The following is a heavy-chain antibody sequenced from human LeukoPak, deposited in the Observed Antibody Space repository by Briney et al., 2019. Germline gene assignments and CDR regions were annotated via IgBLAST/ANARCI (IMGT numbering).Heavy chain of an antibody. CDR3: ARRPHYGYYIGFIDY. J-gene: IGHJ4*02. Sequence: SETLSLTCTVSGGSINNSNDYWDWLRQPPGKGLEGLGSVHYSGYTYYSPSLKSRVTISADTSNNQFSLKLRSVTAADTAVFYCARRPHYGYYIGFIDYWGQGTLVTVSS. V-gene: IGHV4-39*01. CDR1: GGSINNSNDY. CDR2: VHYSGYT. D-gene: IGHD4-17*01.